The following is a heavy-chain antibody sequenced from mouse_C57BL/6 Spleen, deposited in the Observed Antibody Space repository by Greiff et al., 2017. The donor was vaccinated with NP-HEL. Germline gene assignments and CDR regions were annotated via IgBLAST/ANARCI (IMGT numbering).Heavy chain of an antibody. CDR1: GFSLTSYS. CDR2: IWTGDGT. CDR3: ARDGNYPNRYFDV. J-gene: IGHJ1*03. Sequence: QVQLKESGPGLVAPSPSLTITCTASGFSLTSYSISWVRQPPGKGLEWLGVIWTGDGTNYNSAHKSRLTISKDDDKCQVFVKMNRRRTDDTARYYCARDGNYPNRYFDVWGTGTTVTVSS. D-gene: IGHD2-1*01. V-gene: IGHV2-9-1*01.